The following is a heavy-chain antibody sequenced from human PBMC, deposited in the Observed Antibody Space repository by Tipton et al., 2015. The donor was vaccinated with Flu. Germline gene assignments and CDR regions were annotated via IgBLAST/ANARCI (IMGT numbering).Heavy chain of an antibody. CDR3: ARVWSSLVATAWLDY. CDR1: GGSISTSGYY. D-gene: IGHD2-15*01. CDR2: IRYGGSS. J-gene: IGHJ4*02. Sequence: TLSLTCTVSGGSISTSGYYWGWIRQPPGKGLEWIGSIRYGGSSYYTPALKSRVTISLDMSKDQFSLKLASVTAADTAVYYCARVWSSLVATAWLDYWGRGKLVTVSS. V-gene: IGHV4-39*07.